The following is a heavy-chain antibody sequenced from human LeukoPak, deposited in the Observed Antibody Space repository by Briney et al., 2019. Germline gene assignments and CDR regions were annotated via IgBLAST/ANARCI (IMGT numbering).Heavy chain of an antibody. D-gene: IGHD1-26*01. CDR3: ARGYLPSGSYYDY. CDR2: IYYSGST. J-gene: IGHJ4*02. Sequence: PSETLSLTCTVSGGSISSGGYYWSWIRQHPGKGLEWIGYIYYSGSTYYNPSLKSRVTISVDTSKNQFSLKLSSVTAADTAVYYCARGYLPSGSYYDYWGQGTLATVSS. CDR1: GGSISSGGYY. V-gene: IGHV4-31*03.